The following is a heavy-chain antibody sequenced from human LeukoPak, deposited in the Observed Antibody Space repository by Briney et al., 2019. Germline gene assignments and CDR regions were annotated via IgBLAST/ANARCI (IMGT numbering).Heavy chain of an antibody. CDR3: AKAFMEWLVFFDY. J-gene: IGHJ4*02. CDR2: IYSGGTT. V-gene: IGHV3-53*01. D-gene: IGHD6-19*01. Sequence: GGSLRLSCAASGFTVSYNYMSWVRQAPGKGLEWVSVIYSGGTTYYADSVKGRFTISRDNSKNTLYLQMNSLRAEDTAVYYCAKAFMEWLVFFDYWGQGTLVTVSS. CDR1: GFTVSYNY.